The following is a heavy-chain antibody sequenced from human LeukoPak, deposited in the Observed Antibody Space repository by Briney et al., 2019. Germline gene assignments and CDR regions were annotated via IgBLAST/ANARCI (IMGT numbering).Heavy chain of an antibody. CDR1: GYTFTSYG. CDR3: ARVTIFGVVIIGWFDP. CDR2: ISAYNGNT. V-gene: IGHV1-18*01. D-gene: IGHD3-3*01. J-gene: IGHJ5*02. Sequence: ASVKVSCKASGYTFTSYGISWVRQAPGQGLEWMGWISAYNGNTNYAQKLQGRVTMTTDTSTSTAYMELRSLRSDDTAVYYCARVTIFGVVIIGWFDPWGQGTLVTVSS.